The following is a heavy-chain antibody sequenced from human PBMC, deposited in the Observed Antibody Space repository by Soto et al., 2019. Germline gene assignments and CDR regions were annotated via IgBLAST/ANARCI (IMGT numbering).Heavy chain of an antibody. Sequence: GGSLRLSCAASGFTFSSYSMNWVRQAPGKGLEWVSYISSSSSTIYYADSVKGRFTISRDNAKNSLYLQMNSLRAEDTAVYYCARDQGYCSGGSCYASVPFDYWGQGTLVTVSS. V-gene: IGHV3-48*01. D-gene: IGHD2-15*01. J-gene: IGHJ4*02. CDR3: ARDQGYCSGGSCYASVPFDY. CDR2: ISSSSSTI. CDR1: GFTFSSYS.